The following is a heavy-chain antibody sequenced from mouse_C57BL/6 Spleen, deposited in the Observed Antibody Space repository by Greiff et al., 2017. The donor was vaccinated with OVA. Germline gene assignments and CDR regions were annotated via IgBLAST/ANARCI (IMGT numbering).Heavy chain of an antibody. V-gene: IGHV5-4*01. CDR1: GFTFSSYA. Sequence: EVHLVESGGGLVKPGGSLKLSCAASGFTFSSYAMSWVRQTPEKRLEWVATISDGGSYTYYPDNVKGRFTISRDNAKNNLYLQMSHLKSEDTAMYYCARDDGYYWYYFDYWGQGTTLTVSS. CDR2: ISDGGSYT. CDR3: ARDDGYYWYYFDY. J-gene: IGHJ2*01. D-gene: IGHD2-3*01.